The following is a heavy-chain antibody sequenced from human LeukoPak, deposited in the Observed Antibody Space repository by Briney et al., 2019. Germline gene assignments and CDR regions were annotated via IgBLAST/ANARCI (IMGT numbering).Heavy chain of an antibody. V-gene: IGHV3-23*01. Sequence: PGGSLRLSCAASGFTFSNYAMTRVRQAPGKGLEWVSGSGSGGSTYYADSVKGRFTISRDNSKNTLYLQMNSLRAEDTAVYYCAKDGFGTSSFDYWGQGTLVTVSS. CDR3: AKDGFGTSSFDY. CDR2: SGSGGST. D-gene: IGHD3-10*01. J-gene: IGHJ4*02. CDR1: GFTFSNYA.